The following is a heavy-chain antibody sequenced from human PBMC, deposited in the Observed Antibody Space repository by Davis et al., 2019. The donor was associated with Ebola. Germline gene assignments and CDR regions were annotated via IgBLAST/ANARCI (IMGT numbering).Heavy chain of an antibody. CDR3: ARVYGGYVGG. V-gene: IGHV1-69*13. CDR2: IIPIFGTA. Sequence: AASVKVSCKASGYTFTGYYMHWVRQAPGQGLEWMGGIIPIFGTAKYAQKFQGRVTITADESTSTAYLELSSLRSEDTAVYYCARVYGGYVGGWSQGTLVTVSS. D-gene: IGHD5-12*01. CDR1: GYTFTGYY. J-gene: IGHJ4*02.